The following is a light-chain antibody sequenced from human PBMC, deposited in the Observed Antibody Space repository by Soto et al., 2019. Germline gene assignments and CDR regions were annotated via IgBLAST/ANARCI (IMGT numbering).Light chain of an antibody. CDR1: QSISNY. CDR2: VAS. V-gene: IGKV1-39*01. CDR3: QQSSSTPQT. J-gene: IGKJ4*01. Sequence: DIHMTHSPSSLSASVVDRVTITCRASQSISNYLSWYQQKPGKAPKLLINVASTLQSGVPSRFSGSGSGTDFTLAISSLQPEDFATYYCQQSSSTPQTFGGGTKVDIK.